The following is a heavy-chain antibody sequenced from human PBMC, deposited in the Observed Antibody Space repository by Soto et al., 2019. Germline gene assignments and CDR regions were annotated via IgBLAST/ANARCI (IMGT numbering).Heavy chain of an antibody. CDR1: GFTVSSNY. Sequence: PGGSLRLSCAASGFTVSSNYVSWVRQAPGKGLEWVSIIYGGGVTSYADSVKGRFTVSRDNSKNTLYLQMNALRAEDTAVYYCAGDADTSSAFHYWGQGTLVTVS. CDR2: IYGGGVT. J-gene: IGHJ4*02. V-gene: IGHV3-53*01. CDR3: AGDADTSSAFHY. D-gene: IGHD2-2*01.